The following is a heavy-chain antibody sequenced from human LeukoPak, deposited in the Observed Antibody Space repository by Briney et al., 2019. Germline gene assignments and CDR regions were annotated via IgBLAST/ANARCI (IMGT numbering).Heavy chain of an antibody. CDR3: ARGPFPYYYDSSGYRKRAFDI. CDR2: ISSSGRTI. J-gene: IGHJ3*02. V-gene: IGHV3-48*03. Sequence: PGGSLRLSCAASGFTFSSYEMNWVRQAPGKGLEWVSSISSSGRTIYYADSVKGRLTISRDNAKNSLFLQMNRLRAEDTDAYYCARGPFPYYYDSSGYRKRAFDIWGQGTMVTVSS. CDR1: GFTFSSYE. D-gene: IGHD3-22*01.